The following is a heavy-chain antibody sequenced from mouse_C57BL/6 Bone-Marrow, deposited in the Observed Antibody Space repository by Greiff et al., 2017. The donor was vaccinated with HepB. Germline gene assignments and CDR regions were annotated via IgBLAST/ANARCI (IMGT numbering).Heavy chain of an antibody. CDR1: GFSLTSYG. CDR3: ATTVVSLYYAMDY. J-gene: IGHJ4*01. Sequence: QVQLKESGPGLVQPSQSLSITCTVSGFSLTSYGVPWVRQSPGKGLEWLGVIWRGGSKDYNAAFMSRLSITKDNSKSQVFCKMNSLQADDTAIYYCATTVVSLYYAMDYWGQGTSVTVSS. D-gene: IGHD1-1*01. V-gene: IGHV2-5*01. CDR2: IWRGGSK.